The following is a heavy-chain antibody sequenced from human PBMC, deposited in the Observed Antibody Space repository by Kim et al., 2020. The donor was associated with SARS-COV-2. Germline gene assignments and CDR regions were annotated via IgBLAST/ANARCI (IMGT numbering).Heavy chain of an antibody. CDR3: AKDAYDSSGYYFGFDS. CDR2: ISGSGGST. J-gene: IGHJ4*02. Sequence: GGSLRLSCAASGFTFSSYAMSWVRQAPGKGLEWVSSISGSGGSTYYADSVQGRFTISRDNSKSTLYLQINNLRAEGTAVYHCAKDAYDSSGYYFGFDSWGQGTLVTVSS. V-gene: IGHV3-23*01. D-gene: IGHD3-22*01. CDR1: GFTFSSYA.